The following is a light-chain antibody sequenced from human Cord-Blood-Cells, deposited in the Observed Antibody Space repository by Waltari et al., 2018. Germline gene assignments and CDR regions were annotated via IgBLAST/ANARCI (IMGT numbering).Light chain of an antibody. CDR1: QSVSSN. V-gene: IGKV3-15*01. J-gene: IGKJ2*01. CDR2: GAS. Sequence: EIVMTQSPATLSVSPGERVTLSCRASQSVSSNLAWYQPKPGQAPRLLIYGASTRATGIPARFSGSGSGTEFTLTISSLQSEDFAVYYCQQYNNWPPYTFGQGTKLEIK. CDR3: QQYNNWPPYT.